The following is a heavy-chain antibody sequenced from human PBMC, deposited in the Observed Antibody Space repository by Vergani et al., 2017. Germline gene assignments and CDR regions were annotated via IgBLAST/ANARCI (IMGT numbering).Heavy chain of an antibody. CDR1: GGSFTSYY. CDR2: IDHTGRP. J-gene: IGHJ6*03. D-gene: IGHD4-11*01. Sequence: QVQLQQWGGGPLKPSETLSLTCVVNGGSFTSYYWTWIRQPPGEGLEWVGDIDHTGRPDYNPSLKSRLTMSVDKSRNQFSLTLNSVTATDTAIYFCARVNTETNGHLYYYYYMDVWGQGTAVTVS. V-gene: IGHV4-34*01. CDR3: ARVNTETNGHLYYYYYMDV.